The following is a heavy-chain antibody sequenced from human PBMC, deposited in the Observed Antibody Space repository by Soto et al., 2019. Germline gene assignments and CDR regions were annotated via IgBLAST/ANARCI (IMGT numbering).Heavy chain of an antibody. Sequence: QVQLVESGGGVVQPGRSLRLSCAASGFTFSSYGMHWVRQAPGKGLEWVAVIWYDGSNKYYADSVKGRFTISRDNSNNTLYLQMNSLRAEDTAVYYCARAGSSNYYGMDVWGQGTTVTVSS. V-gene: IGHV3-33*01. J-gene: IGHJ6*02. CDR1: GFTFSSYG. D-gene: IGHD6-6*01. CDR3: ARAGSSNYYGMDV. CDR2: IWYDGSNK.